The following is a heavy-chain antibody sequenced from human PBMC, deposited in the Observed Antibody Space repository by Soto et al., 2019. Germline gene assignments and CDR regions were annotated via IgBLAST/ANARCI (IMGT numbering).Heavy chain of an antibody. V-gene: IGHV3-23*01. J-gene: IGHJ4*02. CDR2: ISNIGSKT. D-gene: IGHD2-21*02. CDR1: GFTFNNYA. Sequence: GGSLRLSCSASGFTFNNYAMTWVRQAPGKGLEWVSAISNIGSKTFYADSVKGRFTISRDNSKNTLYLQMNSLRAEDTAVYYCAKAPPVTAYFDFWGQGTLVTVSS. CDR3: AKAPPVTAYFDF.